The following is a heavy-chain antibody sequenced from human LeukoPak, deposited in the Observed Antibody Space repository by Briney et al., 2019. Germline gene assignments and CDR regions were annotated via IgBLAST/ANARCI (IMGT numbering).Heavy chain of an antibody. CDR3: ASGYDYVWGSYRLDY. D-gene: IGHD3-16*02. Sequence: PSETLSLTCTVSGGSISSYYWSWIRQPPGKGLEWIGYIYYSGSTNYNPSLKSRVTMSVDTSKNQFSLKLSSVTAADTAVYYCASGYDYVWGSYRLDYWGQGTLVTVSS. J-gene: IGHJ4*02. V-gene: IGHV4-59*12. CDR1: GGSISSYY. CDR2: IYYSGST.